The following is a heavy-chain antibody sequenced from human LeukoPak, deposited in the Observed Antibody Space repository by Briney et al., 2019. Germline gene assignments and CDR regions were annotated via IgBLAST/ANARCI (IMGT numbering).Heavy chain of an antibody. D-gene: IGHD6-19*01. Sequence: GGSLRLSCAASGFTFSRYDMHWVRQATGKGLEWVPVIGTSGDTYYAGSVKGRFTISRENAKNSLYLQMNSLTAGDTAVYYCSRVGSSGWPNYFDSWGQGTLVTVSS. CDR1: GFTFSRYD. V-gene: IGHV3-13*04. CDR3: SRVGSSGWPNYFDS. J-gene: IGHJ4*02. CDR2: IGTSGDT.